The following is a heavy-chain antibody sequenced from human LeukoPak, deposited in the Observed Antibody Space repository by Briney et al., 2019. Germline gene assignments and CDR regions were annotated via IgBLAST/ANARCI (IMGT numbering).Heavy chain of an antibody. D-gene: IGHD4-17*01. V-gene: IGHV4-61*05. CDR1: GGSISSSSYY. CDR3: ARHPYGDYALDY. Sequence: SETLSLTCTVSGGSISSSSYYWGWLRQPPGKGLEWIGYIYYSGRTNYNPSLKSRATMSVDTSKNQFSLKVSCVTAADTAVYYCARHPYGDYALDYWGQGILVTVSS. J-gene: IGHJ4*02. CDR2: IYYSGRT.